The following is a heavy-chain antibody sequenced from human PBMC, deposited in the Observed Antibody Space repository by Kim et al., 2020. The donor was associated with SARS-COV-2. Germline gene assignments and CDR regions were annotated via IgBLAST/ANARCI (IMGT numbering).Heavy chain of an antibody. J-gene: IGHJ6*02. CDR3: AKKIVGATTYYGMDV. D-gene: IGHD1-26*01. CDR1: GGTFSTHA. CDR2: IIPIFGRG. V-gene: IGHV1-69*13. Sequence: SVKVSCKTSGGTFSTHAISWVRQAPGQGLEWMGGIIPIFGRGNYAQKFEGRVTITADESTSTAYMELSSLRSEDMAVYYCAKKIVGATTYYGMDVWGQG.